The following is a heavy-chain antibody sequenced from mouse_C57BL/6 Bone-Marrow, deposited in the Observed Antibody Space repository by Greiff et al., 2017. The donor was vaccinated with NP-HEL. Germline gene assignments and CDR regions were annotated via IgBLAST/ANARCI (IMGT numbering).Heavy chain of an antibody. Sequence: EVMLVESGGGLVQPGGSLSLSCAASGFTFTDYYMSWVRQPPGTALEWLGFFRNKANGYTTEYSASVKGRFTISRDNSQSILYLQRNALRAEDIATYYWASLPDSSGYVGYAMDYWGQGTSVTVSS. D-gene: IGHD3-2*02. V-gene: IGHV7-3*01. CDR2: FRNKANGYTT. CDR1: GFTFTDYY. J-gene: IGHJ4*01. CDR3: ASLPDSSGYVGYAMDY.